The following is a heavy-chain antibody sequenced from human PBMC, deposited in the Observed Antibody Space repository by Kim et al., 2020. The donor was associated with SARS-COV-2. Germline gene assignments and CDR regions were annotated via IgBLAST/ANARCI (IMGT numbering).Heavy chain of an antibody. CDR1: GDTFTNYD. D-gene: IGHD6-19*01. CDR3: ARVHSFRDSTGWYAAN. Sequence: ASVKVSCKASGDTFTNYDINWLRQATGQGPEWMGWINPKSGDTGFARKFQGRVTLTRDTSISTAYMELSSLRSEDTAVYFCARVHSFRDSTGWYAANWG. J-gene: IGHJ1*01. V-gene: IGHV1-8*01. CDR2: INPKSGDT.